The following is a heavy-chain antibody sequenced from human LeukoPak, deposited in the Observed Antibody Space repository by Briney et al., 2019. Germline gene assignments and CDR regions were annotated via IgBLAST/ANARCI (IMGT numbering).Heavy chain of an antibody. Sequence: GGSLRLSCAASGFTVSSNYMSWVRQAPGKGLEWVSVIYSGGSTYYADSVKGRFTISRDNSKNTLYLQMNSLRAEDTAVYYCARVNTIFGVGYFDYWGQGTLVTVSS. V-gene: IGHV3-53*01. D-gene: IGHD3-3*01. CDR3: ARVNTIFGVGYFDY. CDR2: IYSGGST. J-gene: IGHJ4*02. CDR1: GFTVSSNY.